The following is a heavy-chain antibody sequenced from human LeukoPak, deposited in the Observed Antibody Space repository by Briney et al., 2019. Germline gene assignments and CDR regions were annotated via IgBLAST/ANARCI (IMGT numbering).Heavy chain of an antibody. CDR3: ARDRGGYCSSTSCYYWFDP. Sequence: GASVEVSCKASGGTFSSYTISWVRQAPGQGLEWMGRIIPILGIANYAQKFQGRVTITADKSTSTAYMELSSLRSEDTAVYYCARDRGGYCSSTSCYYWFDPWGQGTLVTVSS. CDR1: GGTFSSYT. V-gene: IGHV1-69*04. CDR2: IIPILGIA. J-gene: IGHJ5*02. D-gene: IGHD2-2*01.